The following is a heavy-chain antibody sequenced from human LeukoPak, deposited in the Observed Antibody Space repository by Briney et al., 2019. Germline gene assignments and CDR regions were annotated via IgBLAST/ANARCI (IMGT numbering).Heavy chain of an antibody. V-gene: IGHV3-23*01. J-gene: IGHJ4*02. Sequence: GKSLRLSCAASGFTFSNYAMSWVRQAPGKGLEWVSGISGGGGSTYYADSVKGRFTISRDNSKNTLYLEMNSLRTEDTAVYYCAKVTTMLRGCLDYWGQGTLVTVSS. CDR1: GFTFSNYA. D-gene: IGHD3-10*01. CDR2: ISGGGGST. CDR3: AKVTTMLRGCLDY.